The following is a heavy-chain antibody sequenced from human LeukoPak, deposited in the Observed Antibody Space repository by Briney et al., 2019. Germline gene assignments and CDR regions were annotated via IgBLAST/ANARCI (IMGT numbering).Heavy chain of an antibody. CDR2: IYYSGST. D-gene: IGHD6-19*01. J-gene: IGHJ4*02. V-gene: IGHV4-38-2*01. CDR1: GYSISSGYY. CDR3: ARPGSIAVAGPFDY. Sequence: PSETLSLTCAVSGYSISSGYYWGWIRQPPGKGLEWIGSIYYSGSTYYNPSLKSRVTISVDTSKNQFSLKLSSVTAADTAVYYCARPGSIAVAGPFDYWGQGTLVTVSS.